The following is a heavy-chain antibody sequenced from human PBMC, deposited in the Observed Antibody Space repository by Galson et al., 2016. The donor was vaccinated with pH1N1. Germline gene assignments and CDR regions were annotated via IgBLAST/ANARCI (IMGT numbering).Heavy chain of an antibody. CDR3: ARGRDYDIFTGSSYYFDY. Sequence: LSLTCAVSGDFISSGDYFWSWIRQPPGKGLEWIGYIYYSGNTFYNPSLKSRVTISLDTSKTQFSLKLSSVTATDTAIYYCARGRDYDIFTGSSYYFDYGGQGTLVTVSS. V-gene: IGHV4-30-4*08. CDR1: GDFISSGDYF. J-gene: IGHJ4*02. CDR2: IYYSGNT. D-gene: IGHD3-9*01.